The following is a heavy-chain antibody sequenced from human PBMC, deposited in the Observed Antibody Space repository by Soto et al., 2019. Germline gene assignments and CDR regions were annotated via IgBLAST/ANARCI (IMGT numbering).Heavy chain of an antibody. CDR3: AKSLIAAACTGPFDL. D-gene: IGHD6-13*01. Sequence: XESRRLPCSDSGSTFSNSAISWVRQAPGKGLGWVATIIESAEISNYADVVNGRLTISRDNSPNTLYLQMNSLGAEDTAIYYCAKSLIAAACTGPFDLWGQGPLVTVSS. J-gene: IGHJ3*01. V-gene: IGHV3-23*01. CDR2: IIESAEIS. CDR1: GSTFSNSA.